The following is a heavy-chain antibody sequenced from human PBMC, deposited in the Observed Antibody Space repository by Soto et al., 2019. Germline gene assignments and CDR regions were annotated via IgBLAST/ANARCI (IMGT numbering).Heavy chain of an antibody. CDR3: AREAGSCSRTSCYRRAFDT. Sequence: EVQLVESGGDLVQPGGSLRLSCAASGFTFSGHWMHWFRQVPGKGLEWFSRINTDGGSSAYADSVKGRFTIARDNAKNTLYLQMNGLRAEDTAVYYCAREAGSCSRTSCYRRAFDTWGQGTTVTVSS. CDR2: INTDGGSS. D-gene: IGHD2-2*01. J-gene: IGHJ3*02. CDR1: GFTFSGHW. V-gene: IGHV3-74*03.